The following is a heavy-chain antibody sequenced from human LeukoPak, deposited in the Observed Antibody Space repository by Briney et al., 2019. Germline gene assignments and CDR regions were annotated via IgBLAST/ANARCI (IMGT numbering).Heavy chain of an antibody. J-gene: IGHJ4*02. V-gene: IGHV3-23*01. CDR2: VRGGGGST. D-gene: IGHD5-12*01. CDR3: AKDLDIVATITGN. CDR1: GFTFSSYA. Sequence: GGSLRLSCAASGFTFSSYAMSWVRQAPGKGLEWVSGVRGGGGSTYYADSVKGRFTISRDNSKNTLYLQMNSLRAEDTAVYYCAKDLDIVATITGNWGQGTLVTGSS.